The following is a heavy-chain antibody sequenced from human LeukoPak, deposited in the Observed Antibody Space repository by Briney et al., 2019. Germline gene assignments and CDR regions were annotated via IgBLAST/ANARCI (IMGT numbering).Heavy chain of an antibody. CDR1: GFIFSDSW. CDR2: IKQDGSDK. J-gene: IGHJ3*02. D-gene: IGHD6-13*01. Sequence: GGSLRLSCAASGFIFSDSWMSWVRQAPGKGLEWVANIKQDGSDKYYVDSVKGRFTISRDNAKKSLDLQMNSLRAEDTAVYYCARGSSSSLNDAFDIWGQGTMVTVSS. V-gene: IGHV3-7*01. CDR3: ARGSSSSLNDAFDI.